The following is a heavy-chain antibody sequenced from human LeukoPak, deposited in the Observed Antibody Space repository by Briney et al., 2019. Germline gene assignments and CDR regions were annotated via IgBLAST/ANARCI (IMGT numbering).Heavy chain of an antibody. V-gene: IGHV3-9*01. CDR1: GFTFDDYA. CDR3: AKDMGSINWFDP. D-gene: IGHD2-15*01. CDR2: ISWNSGSI. Sequence: GGSLRLSCAASGFTFDDYAMHWVRQAPGKGLEWVSGISWNSGSIGYADSVKGRFTISRDNAKNSLYLQMNSLRAEDTALYYCAKDMGSINWFDPWGQGTLVTVSS. J-gene: IGHJ5*02.